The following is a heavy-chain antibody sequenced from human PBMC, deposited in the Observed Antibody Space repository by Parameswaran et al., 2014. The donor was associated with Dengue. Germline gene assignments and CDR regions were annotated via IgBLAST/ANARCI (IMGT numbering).Heavy chain of an antibody. D-gene: IGHD1-1*01. CDR2: IYYSGST. V-gene: IGHV4-39*07. CDR3: ARGPHDDDYYYYYVDV. Sequence: WIRQPPGKGLEWIGSIYYSGSTYYNPSLKSRVTISIDTSKIQFSLEVTSVTAADTAVYYCARGPHDDDYYYYYVDVWGKGATVTVSS. J-gene: IGHJ6*03.